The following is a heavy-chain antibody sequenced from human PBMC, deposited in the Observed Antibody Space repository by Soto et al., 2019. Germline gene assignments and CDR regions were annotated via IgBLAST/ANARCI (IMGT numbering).Heavy chain of an antibody. V-gene: IGHV1-69*13. CDR2: IIPIFGTA. D-gene: IGHD2-21*01. Sequence: SVKVSCKASGGTFSSHAISWVRQAPGQGLEWMGGIIPIFGTANYAQKFQGRVTITADESTSTAYMELSSLRSEDTAVYYCAKGQLSLLQFDYWGQGTLVTVSS. CDR3: AKGQLSLLQFDY. CDR1: GGTFSSHA. J-gene: IGHJ4*02.